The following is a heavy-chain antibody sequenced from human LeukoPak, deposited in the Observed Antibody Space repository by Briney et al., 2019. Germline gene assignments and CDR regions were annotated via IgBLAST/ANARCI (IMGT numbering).Heavy chain of an antibody. V-gene: IGHV5-51*01. D-gene: IGHD6-13*01. CDR2: IYPGDSDT. CDR1: GSSFASYW. Sequence: GESLKISCAGSGSSFASYWIGWVRQMPGKGLEWMGFIYPGDSDTTYSPSFQGQVTISADKSISTAYLQWSRLKASDTAMYYCARRMQYSSSWVFDYWGQGTLVTVSS. CDR3: ARRMQYSSSWVFDY. J-gene: IGHJ4*02.